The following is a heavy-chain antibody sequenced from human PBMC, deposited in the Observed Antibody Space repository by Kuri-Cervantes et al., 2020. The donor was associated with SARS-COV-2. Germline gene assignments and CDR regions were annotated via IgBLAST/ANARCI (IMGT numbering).Heavy chain of an antibody. CDR3: ARDRSQSSENAFDI. V-gene: IGHV3-30-3*01. J-gene: IGHJ3*02. CDR2: ISYDGSNK. D-gene: IGHD6-25*01. Sequence: GESLKISCAASGFTFSSYAMHWVRQAPGKGLERVAVISYDGSNKYYADSVKGRFTFSRDNSKNTLYLQMNSLRAEDTAVYYCARDRSQSSENAFDIWGQGTKVTVSS. CDR1: GFTFSSYA.